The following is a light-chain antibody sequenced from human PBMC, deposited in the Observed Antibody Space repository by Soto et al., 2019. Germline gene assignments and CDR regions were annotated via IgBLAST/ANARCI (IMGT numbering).Light chain of an antibody. J-gene: IGKJ1*01. V-gene: IGKV1-17*01. CDR2: AAS. CDR3: LPHNTYPCT. Sequence: DGQMTHSPSSLSASVVDRLTITCRASQAIRNDFGWYQQKPGTAPKRLIYAASSLDSEVPLRFSGSGSGTEFALTISSLQPEDFATYDGLPHNTYPCTFGQGTKVDI. CDR1: QAIRND.